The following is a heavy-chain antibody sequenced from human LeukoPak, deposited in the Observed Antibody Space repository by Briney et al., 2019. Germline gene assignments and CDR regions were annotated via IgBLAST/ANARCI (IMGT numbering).Heavy chain of an antibody. J-gene: IGHJ4*02. D-gene: IGHD2-2*01. Sequence: ASVKVSCKASGGTFSSYAISWVRQAPGQGLEWMGGIIPIFGTANYAQKFQGRVTITADESTSTAYMELSSLRSEDTAVYYCAVVPAAPGVDYWGQGTLVTVSS. CDR2: IIPIFGTA. V-gene: IGHV1-69*13. CDR1: GGTFSSYA. CDR3: AVVPAAPGVDY.